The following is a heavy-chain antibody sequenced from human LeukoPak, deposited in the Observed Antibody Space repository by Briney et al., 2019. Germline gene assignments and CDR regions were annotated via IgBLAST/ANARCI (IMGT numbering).Heavy chain of an antibody. V-gene: IGHV3-48*03. CDR1: GFTFSSYE. Sequence: GGSLRLSCAASGFTFSSYEMNWVRQAPGKGLEWVSYISSSGSTIYYADSVKGRFTISRDNAKNSLYLQMNSLRAEDTALYYCARGSGSSWYFYFDYWGQGTLVTASS. J-gene: IGHJ4*02. CDR2: ISSSGSTI. CDR3: ARGSGSSWYFYFDY. D-gene: IGHD6-13*01.